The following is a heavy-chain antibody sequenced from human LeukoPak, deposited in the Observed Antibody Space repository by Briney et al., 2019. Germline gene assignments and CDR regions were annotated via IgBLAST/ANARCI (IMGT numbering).Heavy chain of an antibody. Sequence: GGSLRLSCAASGFTFSSYAMSWARQPPGKGLEWGSTISGSGGTTYSSDAVKGRFTISRDASKNTVYLQMNSLRAEDTAVYYCAKRLGDYWGQGTLVTVSP. V-gene: IGHV3-23*01. J-gene: IGHJ4*02. CDR1: GFTFSSYA. D-gene: IGHD3-10*01. CDR3: AKRLGDY. CDR2: ISGSGGTT.